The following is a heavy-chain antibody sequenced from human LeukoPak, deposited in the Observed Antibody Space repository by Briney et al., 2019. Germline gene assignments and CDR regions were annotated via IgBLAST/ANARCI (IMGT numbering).Heavy chain of an antibody. CDR1: GFTISSFS. V-gene: IGHV3-21*01. D-gene: IGHD1-26*01. Sequence: GGSLRLSCAASGFTISSFSMNWVRQAPGKGLEWVSSISSSSSSYIYYADSVKGRFTISRHNATNSLYLQMNSLRAEDTAVYYCARAYSGTYGLGYYYMDVWGKGTTVTISS. CDR3: ARAYSGTYGLGYYYMDV. CDR2: ISSSSSSYI. J-gene: IGHJ6*03.